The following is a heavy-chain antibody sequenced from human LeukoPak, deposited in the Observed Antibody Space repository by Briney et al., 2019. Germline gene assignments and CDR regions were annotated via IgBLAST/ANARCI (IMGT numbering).Heavy chain of an antibody. V-gene: IGHV1-18*01. CDR3: ARAVVVVAAVDPPPGWFDP. Sequence: WASVKVSCKASGYTFTSYGMNWVRQAPGQGLEWMGWISAYNGNTNYAQKLQGRVTMTTDTSTSTAYMELRSLRSDDTAVYYCARAVVVVAAVDPPPGWFDPWGQGTLVTVSS. CDR2: ISAYNGNT. J-gene: IGHJ5*02. D-gene: IGHD2-15*01. CDR1: GYTFTSYG.